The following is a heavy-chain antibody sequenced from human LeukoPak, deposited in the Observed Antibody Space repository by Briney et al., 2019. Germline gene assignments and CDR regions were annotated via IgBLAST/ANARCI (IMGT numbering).Heavy chain of an antibody. Sequence: GGSLRLSCAASGFTFSSYSMNWVRQAPGKGLEWVSYISSSSSTIYYADSVKGRFTISRDNAKNSLYLQMNSLRAEDTAVYYCVRVSFDSGWHTIDYWGQGTLVTVSS. J-gene: IGHJ4*02. CDR2: ISSSSSTI. CDR3: VRVSFDSGWHTIDY. CDR1: GFTFSSYS. D-gene: IGHD6-19*01. V-gene: IGHV3-48*01.